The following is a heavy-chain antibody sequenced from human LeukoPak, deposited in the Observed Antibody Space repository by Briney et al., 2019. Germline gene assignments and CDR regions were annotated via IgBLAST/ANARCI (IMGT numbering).Heavy chain of an antibody. CDR2: ISGSGDST. D-gene: IGHD3-10*01. CDR3: TKWSGSGDD. J-gene: IGHJ4*02. V-gene: IGHV3-23*01. CDR1: GFTFSSNS. Sequence: GGSLRLSCAASGFTFSSNSMTWVRQTPGKGLEWVPGISGSGDSTFYADSVKGRFTISRDNSRNTLYLQMRSLRPEDRAVYYCTKWSGSGDDWGQGTLVTVSS.